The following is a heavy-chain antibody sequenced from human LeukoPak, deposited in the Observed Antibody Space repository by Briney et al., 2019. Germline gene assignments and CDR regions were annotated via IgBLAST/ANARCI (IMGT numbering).Heavy chain of an antibody. J-gene: IGHJ5*02. D-gene: IGHD3-10*01. CDR3: ARDLVDKSYYYGSGSWFDP. V-gene: IGHV1-2*02. Sequence: ASVKVSCKASGYTFTVYYIHWVRQAPGQGLEWMGWINPNSGGTNSAQKFQGRVTMTRDTSISTAYMELSRLRSDDTAVYYCARDLVDKSYYYGSGSWFDPWGQGTLVTVSS. CDR1: GYTFTVYY. CDR2: INPNSGGT.